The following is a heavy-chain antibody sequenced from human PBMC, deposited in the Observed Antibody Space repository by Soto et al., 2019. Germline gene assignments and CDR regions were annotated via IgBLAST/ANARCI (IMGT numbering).Heavy chain of an antibody. Sequence: SETLSLTCTFSVVSISSYYWSCIRHPPGKGLEWIGYIYYSGSTNYNPSLKSRVTISVDTSKNQFSLKLSSVTAADTAVYYCARGAYCGGDCYDEYFKHWGQGTLVNLSS. J-gene: IGHJ1*01. CDR3: ARGAYCGGDCYDEYFKH. D-gene: IGHD2-21*02. CDR1: VVSISSYY. CDR2: IYYSGST. V-gene: IGHV4-59*01.